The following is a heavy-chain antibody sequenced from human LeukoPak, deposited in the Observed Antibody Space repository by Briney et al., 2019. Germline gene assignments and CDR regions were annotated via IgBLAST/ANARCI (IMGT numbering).Heavy chain of an antibody. D-gene: IGHD3-10*01. CDR3: ARVRITMVRGVIRYYYGMDV. CDR1: GGTFSSYA. CDR2: IIPIFGTA. Sequence: GASVKVSCKASGGTFSSYAISWVRQAPGQGLGWMGGIIPIFGTANYAQKFQGRVTITADESTSTAYMELSSLRSEDTAVYYCARVRITMVRGVIRYYYGMDVWGQGTTVTVSS. J-gene: IGHJ6*02. V-gene: IGHV1-69*13.